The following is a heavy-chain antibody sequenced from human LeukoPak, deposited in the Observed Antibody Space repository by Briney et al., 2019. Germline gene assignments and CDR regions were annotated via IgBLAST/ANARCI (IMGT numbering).Heavy chain of an antibody. CDR3: AKDQDYDFWSGYYGLYNWFDP. V-gene: IGHV3-23*01. CDR2: ISGSRGST. CDR1: GFTFSSYA. D-gene: IGHD3-3*01. Sequence: GGSLRLSCAASGFTFSSYAMSWVRQAPGKGLEWVSAISGSRGSTYYADSVKGRFTISRDNSKNTLYLQMNSLRAEDTAVYYCAKDQDYDFWSGYYGLYNWFDPWGQGTLVTVSS. J-gene: IGHJ5*02.